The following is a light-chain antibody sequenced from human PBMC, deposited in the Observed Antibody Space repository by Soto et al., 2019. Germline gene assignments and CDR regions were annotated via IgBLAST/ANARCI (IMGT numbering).Light chain of an antibody. V-gene: IGLV2-14*01. Sequence: QSVLTQPASVSGSPGQSITISCTGTSSDVGGYNYVSWYQQHPGKAPKLMIYDVSNRPSGVSNRFSGSKSGNTASLTISGLQAEDEADYYCSSYTSSSTPEVFGTG. CDR3: SSYTSSSTPEV. CDR2: DVS. CDR1: SSDVGGYNY. J-gene: IGLJ1*01.